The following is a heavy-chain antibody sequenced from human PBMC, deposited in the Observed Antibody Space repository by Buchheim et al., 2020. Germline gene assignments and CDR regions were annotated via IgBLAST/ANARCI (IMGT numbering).Heavy chain of an antibody. CDR1: GFTFSSYW. J-gene: IGHJ6*01. V-gene: IGHV3-7*01. CDR3: AREVTGYYDILTGYYTYYYYGMDV. D-gene: IGHD3-9*01. Sequence: EVQLVESGGGLVQPGGSLRLSCAASGFTFSSYWMSWVRQAPGKGLEWVANIKQDGSEKYYVDSVKGRFTISRDNAKNSLYLQMNSLRAEDTAVYYCAREVTGYYDILTGYYTYYYYGMDVWGQWT. CDR2: IKQDGSEK.